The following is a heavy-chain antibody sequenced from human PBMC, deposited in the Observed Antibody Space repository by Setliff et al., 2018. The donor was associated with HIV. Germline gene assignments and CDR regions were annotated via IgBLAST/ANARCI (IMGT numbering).Heavy chain of an antibody. CDR2: TIPIFGTA. CDR1: GYTFTTSG. J-gene: IGHJ4*02. CDR3: ARGSIAAPRVVFDY. V-gene: IGHV1-69*13. D-gene: IGHD6-6*01. Sequence: SVKVSCKTSGYTFTTSGISWVRQAPGQGLEWMGGTIPIFGTANYAQKFQGRVTITADESTSTAYMELSSLRSEDTAVYYCARGSIAAPRVVFDYWGQGTLVTVSS.